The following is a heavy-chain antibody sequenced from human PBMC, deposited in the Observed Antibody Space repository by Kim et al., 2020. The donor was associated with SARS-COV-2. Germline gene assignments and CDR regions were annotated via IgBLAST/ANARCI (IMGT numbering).Heavy chain of an antibody. J-gene: IGHJ4*02. D-gene: IGHD6-19*01. CDR3: IRGWYYFDY. V-gene: IGHV4-39*07. CDR2: IYYSGST. Sequence: SETLSLTCTVSGGSITSSSYYWGWIRQPPGKGLEWIGSIYYSGSTYHNPSLKSRVTLSVDTSKNQFSLNLSSVTAADTAVYYCIRGWYYFDYWGQGTLVTVSS. CDR1: GGSITSSSYY.